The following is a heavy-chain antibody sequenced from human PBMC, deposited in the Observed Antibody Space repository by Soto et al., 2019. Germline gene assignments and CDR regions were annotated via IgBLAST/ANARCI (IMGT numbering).Heavy chain of an antibody. CDR3: ASIAYSASGFDY. J-gene: IGHJ4*02. CDR2: IYHSGNT. Sequence: QVQLQESGPGLVKPSGTLSLTCNVSGGSITNNNWWSWVRQPPGKGLEWIEAIYHSGNTNFNPSLKRRATISLDYSENPFSLKMSSATASDTAIYYCASIAYSASGFDYWGQGTLVTVSS. V-gene: IGHV4-4*02. D-gene: IGHD1-26*01. CDR1: GGSITNNNW.